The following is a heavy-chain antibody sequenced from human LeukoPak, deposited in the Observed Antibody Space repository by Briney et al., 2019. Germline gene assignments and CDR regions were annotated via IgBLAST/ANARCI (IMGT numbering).Heavy chain of an antibody. V-gene: IGHV4-59*12. CDR1: GGSINNYY. D-gene: IGHD1-26*01. Sequence: SETLSLTCTVSGGSINNYYWSWIRQPPGKGLEWIGYIHYSGSTNYNPSLKSRVTISVNMSKNQFSLRLSSVTAADTAVYYCARDRGPGVGATGYYFHYWGQGTLVTVSS. J-gene: IGHJ4*02. CDR2: IHYSGST. CDR3: ARDRGPGVGATGYYFHY.